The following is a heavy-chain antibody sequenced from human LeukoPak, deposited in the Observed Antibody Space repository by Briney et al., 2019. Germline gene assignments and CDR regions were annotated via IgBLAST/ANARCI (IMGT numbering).Heavy chain of an antibody. V-gene: IGHV4-34*01. D-gene: IGHD6-13*01. Sequence: SETLSLTCAVYGGSFSGYYWSWIRQPPGKGLEWIGEINHSGSTNYNPSLKSRVTISVDTSKNLFSLKLSSVTAADTAVYYCARGRRSSLVYWGQGTLVTISS. J-gene: IGHJ4*02. CDR2: INHSGST. CDR1: GGSFSGYY. CDR3: ARGRRSSLVY.